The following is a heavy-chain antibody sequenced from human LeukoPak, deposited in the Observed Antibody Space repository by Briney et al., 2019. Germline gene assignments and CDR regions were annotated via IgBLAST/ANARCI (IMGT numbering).Heavy chain of an antibody. CDR3: ARGWSDIVVVVAATLPDY. J-gene: IGHJ4*02. D-gene: IGHD2-15*01. CDR1: GGSLNSPNYY. Sequence: KTSETLSLTCIVSGGSLNSPNYYWGWIRQPPGKGLEWIGTIYYTGTTYYNPSLKSRLTISVDTSKNQFSLKLSSVTAADTAVYYCARGWSDIVVVVAATLPDYWGQGTLVIVSS. CDR2: IYYTGTT. V-gene: IGHV4-39*01.